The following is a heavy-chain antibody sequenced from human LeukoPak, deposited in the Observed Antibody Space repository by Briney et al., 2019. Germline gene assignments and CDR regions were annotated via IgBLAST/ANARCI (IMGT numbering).Heavy chain of an antibody. CDR2: IKQDGIEK. V-gene: IGHV3-7*01. CDR3: ARWSLYDGAAKKNPGFDY. Sequence: PGGSLRLSCAASGFTLSNHWMIWVRQAPGKGLECVANIKQDGIEKYYLDSVKGRFTISRDNAKNSVYLQMNSLRVEDTAVYYCARWSLYDGAAKKNPGFDYWGQGTLVTVSS. J-gene: IGHJ4*02. D-gene: IGHD3-16*01. CDR1: GFTLSNHW.